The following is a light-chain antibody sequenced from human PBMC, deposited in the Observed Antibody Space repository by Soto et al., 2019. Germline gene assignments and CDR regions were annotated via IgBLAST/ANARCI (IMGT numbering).Light chain of an antibody. Sequence: EVVMTQSPATLSVSPGERATLSCRASQSVTSNYLAWYQQKPGQAPRLLIYGISSRATGVPARFSGSGSGTDFTLTISSLEPEDFAVYDCQQRSSWPLTFGGGTKVDIK. CDR3: QQRSSWPLT. V-gene: IGKV3D-20*02. J-gene: IGKJ4*01. CDR2: GIS. CDR1: QSVTSNY.